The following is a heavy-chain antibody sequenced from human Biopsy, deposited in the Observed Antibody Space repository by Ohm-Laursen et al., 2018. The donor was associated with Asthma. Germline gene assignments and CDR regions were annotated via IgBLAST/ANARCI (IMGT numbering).Heavy chain of an antibody. CDR2: LIPVLGTP. CDR1: GGTFSSYA. V-gene: IGHV1-69*13. CDR3: ARGYSGSDRIVYYYSGLEV. Sequence: SVKVSCKASGGTFSSYAISWVRQAPGQGLEWMGGLIPVLGTPDHAQMFEGRATITADESTSTAYMELSSLSSEDTAVYYCARGYSGSDRIVYYYSGLEVWGQGTTVTVSS. J-gene: IGHJ6*02. D-gene: IGHD5-12*01.